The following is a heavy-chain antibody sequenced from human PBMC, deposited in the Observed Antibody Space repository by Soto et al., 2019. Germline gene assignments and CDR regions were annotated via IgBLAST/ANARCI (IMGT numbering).Heavy chain of an antibody. V-gene: IGHV3-33*01. CDR1: GFTFSSYG. CDR3: ARDWKYNWNEVLYYHYGMDV. CDR2: IWYDGSNK. J-gene: IGHJ6*02. Sequence: PGGSLRLSCAASGFTFSSYGMHWVRQAPGKGLEWVAVIWYDGSNKYYADSVKGRFTISRDNSKNTLYLQMNSLRAEDTAVYYCARDWKYNWNEVLYYHYGMDVWGQGTKVTV. D-gene: IGHD1-20*01.